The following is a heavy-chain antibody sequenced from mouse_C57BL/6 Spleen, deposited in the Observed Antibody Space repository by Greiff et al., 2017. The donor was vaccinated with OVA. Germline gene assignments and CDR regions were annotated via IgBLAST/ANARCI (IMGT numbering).Heavy chain of an antibody. CDR2: IDPSDSYT. D-gene: IGHD1-1*01. CDR3: ARSDYYGTQFAY. CDR1: GYTFTSYW. V-gene: IGHV1-69*01. J-gene: IGHJ3*01. Sequence: VQLQQPGAELVMPGASVKLSCKASGYTFTSYWMHWVKQRPGQGLEWIGEIDPSDSYTNYNQKFKGKSTLTVDKSSSTAYMQLSSLTSEDSAVYYCARSDYYGTQFAYWGQGTLVTVSA.